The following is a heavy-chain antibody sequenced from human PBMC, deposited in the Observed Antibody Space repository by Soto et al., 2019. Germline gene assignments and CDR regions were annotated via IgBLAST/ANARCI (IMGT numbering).Heavy chain of an antibody. CDR2: IYYSGST. J-gene: IGHJ5*02. Sequence: SETLSLTCTVSGGSISSYYWSWIRQPPGKGLEWIGYIYYSGSTNYNPSLKSRVTISVDTSKNQFSLKLSSVTAADTAVYYCARDPNPGHIAAAGNNWFDPWGQGTLVTVSS. V-gene: IGHV4-59*01. D-gene: IGHD6-13*01. CDR1: GGSISSYY. CDR3: ARDPNPGHIAAAGNNWFDP.